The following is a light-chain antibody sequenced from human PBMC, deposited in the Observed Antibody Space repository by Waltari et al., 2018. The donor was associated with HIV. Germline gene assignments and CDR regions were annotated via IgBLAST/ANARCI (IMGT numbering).Light chain of an antibody. Sequence: IVMTQSPATLSVSPGERATLPCKASQNLNSNLAWYQQKPGQAPRLLISGASTRATGIPARFTGSGSGTEFTLIISSLQSEDFAVYYCQQYDDWRGTFGQGTTLEIK. J-gene: IGKJ2*02. CDR2: GAS. CDR3: QQYDDWRGT. V-gene: IGKV3-15*01. CDR1: QNLNSN.